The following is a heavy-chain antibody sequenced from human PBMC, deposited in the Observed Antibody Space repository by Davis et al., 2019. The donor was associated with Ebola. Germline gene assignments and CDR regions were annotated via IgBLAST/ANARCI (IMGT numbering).Heavy chain of an antibody. D-gene: IGHD6-13*01. Sequence: GESLKISCAASGFTFSSYGMHWVRQAPGKGLEWVAVIWYDGSNKYYADSVKGRFTISRDNSKNTLYLQMNSLRAEDTAVYYCARGAIAAAGNYYYYYGMDVWGQGTTVTVSS. CDR3: ARGAIAAAGNYYYYYGMDV. CDR1: GFTFSSYG. CDR2: IWYDGSNK. V-gene: IGHV3-33*01. J-gene: IGHJ6*02.